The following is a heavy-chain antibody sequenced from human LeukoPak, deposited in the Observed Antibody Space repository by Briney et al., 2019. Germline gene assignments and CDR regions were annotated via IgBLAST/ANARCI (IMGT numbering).Heavy chain of an antibody. J-gene: IGHJ4*02. CDR3: ASHTGSRYCSGGSCYSGY. CDR2: ISSSSSTI. D-gene: IGHD2-15*01. V-gene: IGHV3-48*04. CDR1: GFTFSSYW. Sequence: GGSLRLSCAASGFTFSSYWMSWVRQAPGKGLEWVSYISSSSSTIYYADSVKGRFTISRDNAKNSLYLQMNSLRAEDTAVYYCASHTGSRYCSGGSCYSGYWGQGTLVTVSS.